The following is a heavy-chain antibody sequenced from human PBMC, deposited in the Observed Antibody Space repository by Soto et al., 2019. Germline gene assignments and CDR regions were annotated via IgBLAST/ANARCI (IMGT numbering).Heavy chain of an antibody. D-gene: IGHD1-26*01. Sequence: QVQLVQSGAEVKKPGASVNVSCKASGYTFTVYYMHWVRQAPGQRLARMGWINPKSGGTMYLQKFQGRVTMTWVKCISTAYMALTRLRSDDTAVYYCARDLAKGGGSAGFDYWGQGTLVTVSS. CDR2: INPKSGGT. J-gene: IGHJ4*02. CDR3: ARDLAKGGGSAGFDY. CDR1: GYTFTVYY. V-gene: IGHV1-2*02.